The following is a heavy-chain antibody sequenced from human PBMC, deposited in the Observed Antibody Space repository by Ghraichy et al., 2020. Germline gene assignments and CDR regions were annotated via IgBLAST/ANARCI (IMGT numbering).Heavy chain of an antibody. J-gene: IGHJ3*02. V-gene: IGHV3-15*01. CDR3: TTDPTDIVATRLMITFGGVIVSDAFDI. Sequence: GGSLRLSCAASGFTFSNAWMSWVRQAPGKGLEWVGRIKSKTDGGTTDYAAPVKGRFTISRDDSKNTLYLQMNSLKTEDTAVYYCTTDPTDIVATRLMITFGGVIVSDAFDIWGQGTMVTVSS. CDR2: IKSKTDGGTT. D-gene: IGHD3-16*02. CDR1: GFTFSNAW.